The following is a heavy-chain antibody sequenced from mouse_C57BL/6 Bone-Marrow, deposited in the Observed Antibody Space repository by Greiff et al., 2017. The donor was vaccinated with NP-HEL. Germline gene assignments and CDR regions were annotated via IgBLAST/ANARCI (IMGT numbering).Heavy chain of an antibody. D-gene: IGHD2-1*01. CDR1: GYAFSSYW. V-gene: IGHV1-80*01. J-gene: IGHJ3*01. CDR2: IYPGDGDT. Sequence: QVQLKESGAELVKPGASVKISCKASGYAFSSYWMNWVKQRPGKGLEWIGQIYPGDGDTNYNGKFKGKATLTADKSSSTAYMQLSSLTSEDSAVYFCARSPPYGNTSPWFAYWGQGTLVTVSA. CDR3: ARSPPYGNTSPWFAY.